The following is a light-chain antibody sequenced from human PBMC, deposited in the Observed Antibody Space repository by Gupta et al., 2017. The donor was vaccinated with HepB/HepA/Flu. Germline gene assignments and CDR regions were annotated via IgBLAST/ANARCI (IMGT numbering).Light chain of an antibody. CDR3: QHRSNCLPT. Sequence: EIVLTQSPATLSLSPGERATLSCRASQSVSSYLAWYQQKPGQAPRLLIYDASNRATGIPARFSGSGSGTEFTLTISSREPEDFAVYYCQHRSNCLPTFGQGTRMDIK. CDR1: QSVSSY. CDR2: DAS. J-gene: IGKJ5*01. V-gene: IGKV3-11*01.